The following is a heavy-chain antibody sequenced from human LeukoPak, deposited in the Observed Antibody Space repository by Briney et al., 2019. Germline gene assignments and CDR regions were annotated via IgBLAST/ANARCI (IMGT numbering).Heavy chain of an antibody. CDR1: GFTFSSYW. CDR3: ARMWIQLWPQDN. V-gene: IGHV3-7*03. CDR2: INQDGSEK. J-gene: IGHJ4*02. Sequence: QPGGSLRLSCAASGFTFSSYWMSWVRQAPGKGLEWVTNINQDGSEKYYVDSVKGRFTISRDNAKNSLYLQMNSLRAEDTAVYYCARMWIQLWPQDNWGQGTLVTVSS. D-gene: IGHD5-18*01.